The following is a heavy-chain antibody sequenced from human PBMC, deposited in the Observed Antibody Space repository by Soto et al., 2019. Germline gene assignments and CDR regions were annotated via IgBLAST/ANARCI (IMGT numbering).Heavy chain of an antibody. CDR1: GCTFSSYA. V-gene: IGHV1-69*13. CDR2: IIPIFGTA. Sequence: SVRVSCKASGCTFSSYAISWVRQAPGQGHEWKGGIIPIFGTANYAQNFQGRVTITADESKSTSDMELNSLRSEDTAVDYCAGLASGSWGNRFDYWGQGALVTVYS. CDR3: AGLASGSWGNRFDY. J-gene: IGHJ4*02. D-gene: IGHD5-12*01.